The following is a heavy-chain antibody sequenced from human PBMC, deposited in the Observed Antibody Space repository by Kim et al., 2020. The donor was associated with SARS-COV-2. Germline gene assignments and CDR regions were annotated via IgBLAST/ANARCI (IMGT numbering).Heavy chain of an antibody. CDR1: GFTFSSYS. CDR2: ISSSSSYI. J-gene: IGHJ4*02. Sequence: GGSLRLSCAASGFTFSSYSMNWVRQAPGKGLEWVSSISSSSSYIYYADSVKGRFTISRDNAKNSLYLQMNSLRDEDTAVYYCAREGGADCGSSTRCYGEDFDYWGQGTLVTVSS. D-gene: IGHD2-2*01. V-gene: IGHV3-21*01. CDR3: AREGGADCGSSTRCYGEDFDY.